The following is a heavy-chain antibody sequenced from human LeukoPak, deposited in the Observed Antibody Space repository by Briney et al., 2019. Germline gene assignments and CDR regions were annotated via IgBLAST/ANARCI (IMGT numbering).Heavy chain of an antibody. CDR1: GFTLRSYA. CDR2: INENSRYT. CDR3: TRSGTRLGTDFDY. V-gene: IGHV3-21*01. Sequence: GGSLRLSCAGSGFTLRSYAMDWVRQAPGKGLEWVSSINENSRYTYYADSVKGRFTISRDNAKNSLYLQMNSLRVEDTAVYYCTRSGTRLGTDFDYWGQGTLVTVSS. J-gene: IGHJ4*02. D-gene: IGHD3-16*01.